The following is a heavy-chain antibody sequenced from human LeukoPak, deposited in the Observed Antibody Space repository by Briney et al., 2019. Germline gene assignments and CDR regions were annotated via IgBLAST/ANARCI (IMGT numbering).Heavy chain of an antibody. CDR3: ARGYSSGLNWFDP. CDR2: IYHSGST. D-gene: IGHD6-19*01. V-gene: IGHV4-4*02. J-gene: IGHJ5*02. CDR1: GGSISSSNW. Sequence: SETLSLTCAVSGGSISSSNWWSWVRQPPGKGPEWIGEIYHSGSTNYNPSLKSRVTISVDKSKNQFSLKLNSVTAADTAVYYCARGYSSGLNWFDPWGQGTLVTVSS.